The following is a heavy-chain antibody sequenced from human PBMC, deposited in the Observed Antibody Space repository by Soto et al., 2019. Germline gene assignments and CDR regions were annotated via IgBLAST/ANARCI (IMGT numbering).Heavy chain of an antibody. Sequence: EVQLLESGGKLVQPGGSLTLSCAASGFTFSTYAMAWVRQAPGKGLEWVSGVSASGLNTDYADPVKGRFYISRDNSQRTVSLHTNRLRVADTALYYCAKDRQRRTSGYFFEYWGQGTPVTVSS. CDR1: GFTFSTYA. CDR3: AKDRQRRTSGYFFEY. J-gene: IGHJ4*02. V-gene: IGHV3-23*01. D-gene: IGHD6-25*01. CDR2: VSASGLNT.